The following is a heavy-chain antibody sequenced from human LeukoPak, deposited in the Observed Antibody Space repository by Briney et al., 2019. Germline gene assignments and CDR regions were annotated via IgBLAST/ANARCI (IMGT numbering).Heavy chain of an antibody. CDR2: NYYSGST. J-gene: IGHJ3*02. D-gene: IGHD6-19*01. V-gene: IGHV4-59*01. CDR3: ARSRTPGWADDAFDI. Sequence: SETLSLTCTVSGGSISSYYWSWIRQPPEKGLEWIGYNYYSGSTTYNPSLKSRVTISVDTSENQFSPKLSSLTAADTAVYYCARSRTPGWADDAFDIWGQGTMVTVSS. CDR1: GGSISSYY.